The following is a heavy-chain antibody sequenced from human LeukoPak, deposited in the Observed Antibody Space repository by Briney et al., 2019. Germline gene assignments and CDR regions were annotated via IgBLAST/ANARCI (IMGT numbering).Heavy chain of an antibody. Sequence: GGSLRLSCAASGFTFSSYWMHWVRQAPGKGLVWVSRINSDGSSTSYADSVKGRFTISRDNAKNTLYLQMNSLGAEDTAVYYCARHLPAYIAAAGTVADFDYWGQGTLVTVSS. D-gene: IGHD6-13*01. CDR2: INSDGSST. V-gene: IGHV3-74*01. J-gene: IGHJ4*02. CDR1: GFTFSSYW. CDR3: ARHLPAYIAAAGTVADFDY.